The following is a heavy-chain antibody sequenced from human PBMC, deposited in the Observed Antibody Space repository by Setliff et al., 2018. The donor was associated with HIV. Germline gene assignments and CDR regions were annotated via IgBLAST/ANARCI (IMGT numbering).Heavy chain of an antibody. CDR1: GDSASNSRYY. D-gene: IGHD3-22*01. V-gene: IGHV4-39*01. CDR2: IHYDEKT. Sequence: PSETLSLTCTVSGDSASNSRYYWAWIRQPPGKGLEYIGSIHYDEKTYYNPSLKSRVTISIDTSKNQFSLSLTSVTDADTAVYYCASRIYYYDTYRVLREGGFDPWGQGTLVTVSS. CDR3: ASRIYYYDTYRVLREGGFDP. J-gene: IGHJ5*02.